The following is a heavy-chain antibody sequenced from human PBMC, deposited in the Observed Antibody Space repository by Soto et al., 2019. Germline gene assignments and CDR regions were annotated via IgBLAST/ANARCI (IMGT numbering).Heavy chain of an antibody. Sequence: LSLTCTVSGGSISTYYWSWIRQPAGKGMEWIGRIHTTDGTKYNPSLKSRVTMSIDTSNNQFSLKLSSLTAADTAVYYCARALSSAAGLYFDFWGQGTLVTVSS. CDR3: ARALSSAAGLYFDF. V-gene: IGHV4-4*07. D-gene: IGHD6-13*01. J-gene: IGHJ4*02. CDR2: IHTTDGT. CDR1: GGSISTYY.